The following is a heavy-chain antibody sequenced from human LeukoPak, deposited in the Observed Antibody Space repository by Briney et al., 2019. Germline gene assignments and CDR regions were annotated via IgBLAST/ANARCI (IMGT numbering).Heavy chain of an antibody. CDR1: GFTFSSYA. Sequence: PGGSLRLSCAASGFTFSSYAMHWVRQAPGKGLEWVAVISYDGSNKYYADSVKGRFTISRDNSKNTLYLQMNSLRAEDTAVYYCARDLGGYNSENLFDYWGQGTLVTVSS. J-gene: IGHJ4*02. CDR2: ISYDGSNK. D-gene: IGHD5-12*01. V-gene: IGHV3-30-3*01. CDR3: ARDLGGYNSENLFDY.